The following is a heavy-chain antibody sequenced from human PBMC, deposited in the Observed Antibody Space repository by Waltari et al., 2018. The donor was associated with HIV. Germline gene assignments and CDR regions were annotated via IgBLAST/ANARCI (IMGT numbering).Heavy chain of an antibody. D-gene: IGHD3-10*01. CDR3: AKGAFSGRTSGMFDY. J-gene: IGHJ4*02. CDR1: AASVSSNTAA. CDR2: TYYRKKWYH. Sequence: IQLQQSGPGLMQPSQPLSLTCVIPAASVSSNTAAWPWIRPSPSRGLEWLGRTYYRKKWYHDYTVSLKTRMTLSADASKNQFSLELRSLTFDDSAMYYCAKGAFSGRTSGMFDYWGQGALVTVSS. V-gene: IGHV6-1*01.